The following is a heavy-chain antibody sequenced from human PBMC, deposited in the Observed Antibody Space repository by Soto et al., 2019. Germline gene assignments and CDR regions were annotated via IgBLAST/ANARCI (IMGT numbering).Heavy chain of an antibody. V-gene: IGHV3-13*01. CDR3: ARAPSPTSQAYYMDV. CDR1: GFTFSSYD. Sequence: GGSLRLSCAASGFTFSSYDMHWVRQATGKGLEWVSAIGTAGDTYYPGSVKGRFTISRENAKNSLYLQMNSLRSEDTAVYYCARAPSPTSQAYYMDVWGKGTTVTVSS. CDR2: IGTAGDT. J-gene: IGHJ6*03.